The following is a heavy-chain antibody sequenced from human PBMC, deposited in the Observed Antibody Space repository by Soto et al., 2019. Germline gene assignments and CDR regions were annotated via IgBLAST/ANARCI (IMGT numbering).Heavy chain of an antibody. CDR3: ARDYGWFGELFGYYFDY. V-gene: IGHV3-21*01. CDR1: GFTFSSYS. D-gene: IGHD3-10*01. J-gene: IGHJ4*02. Sequence: GGSLRLSCAASGFTFSSYSMNWVRQAPGKGLEWVSSISSSSSYIYYADSVKGRFTISRDNAKNSLYLQMNSLRAEDTAVYYCARDYGWFGELFGYYFDYWGQGTLVTVSS. CDR2: ISSSSSYI.